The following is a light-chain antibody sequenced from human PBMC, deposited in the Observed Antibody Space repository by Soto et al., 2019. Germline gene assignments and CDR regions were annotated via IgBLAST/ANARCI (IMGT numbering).Light chain of an antibody. CDR3: QSYDCSLSVV. Sequence: QSVLTQPPSVSGAPGQRVTISCTGSSSNIGAGYDVHWYQQLPGTAPKLLIYGNSNRPSGVPDRFSGSKSGTSASLAITGLQAEDEADYYCQSYDCSLSVVFGGGTKLIVL. J-gene: IGLJ2*01. V-gene: IGLV1-40*01. CDR1: SSNIGAGYD. CDR2: GNS.